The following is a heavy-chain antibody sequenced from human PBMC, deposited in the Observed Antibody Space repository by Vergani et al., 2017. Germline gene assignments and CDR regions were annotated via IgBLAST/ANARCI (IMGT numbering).Heavy chain of an antibody. CDR2: IYYSGST. CDR3: ARHDYGDREDAFDI. D-gene: IGHD4-17*01. J-gene: IGHJ3*02. CDR1: GASISSSNYY. Sequence: QLQLQESGPGLVKPSETLSLTCTVSGASISSSNYYWGWIRQPPGKGLEWIGSIYYSGSTYYNPSLKSRVTISVDTSKNQFSLKLSSVTAAATAVYYCARHDYGDREDAFDIWGQGTMVTVSS. V-gene: IGHV4-39*07.